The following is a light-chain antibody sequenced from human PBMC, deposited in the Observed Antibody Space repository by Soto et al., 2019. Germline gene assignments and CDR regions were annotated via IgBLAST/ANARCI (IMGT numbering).Light chain of an antibody. J-gene: IGKJ4*01. Sequence: DIQMTQSPSSLSASVGDRVTITCRASQNINTYVNWYQQKPGKAPKLLIHVASSLQRGVPSRFSGSGSGTDFTLTISSLQPEDFATYRCQQSYSTILTFGGGTKVDIK. CDR2: VAS. CDR3: QQSYSTILT. V-gene: IGKV1-39*01. CDR1: QNINTY.